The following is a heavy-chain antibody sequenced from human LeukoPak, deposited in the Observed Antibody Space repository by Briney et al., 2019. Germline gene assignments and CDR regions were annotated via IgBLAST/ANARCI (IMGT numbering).Heavy chain of an antibody. CDR2: ISGRRSYI. CDR3: ARDQILVNNDILTGYSDY. D-gene: IGHD3-9*01. V-gene: IGHV3-21*01. J-gene: IGHJ4*02. CDR1: GFIFSSYS. Sequence: GGSLRLSCAVSGFIFSSYSMNWVRQAPGKGLEWVSSISGRRSYIYYADSVKGRFTISRDNAKNSLYLQMNSLRAEDTAVYYCARDQILVNNDILTGYSDYWGQGTVVTVSS.